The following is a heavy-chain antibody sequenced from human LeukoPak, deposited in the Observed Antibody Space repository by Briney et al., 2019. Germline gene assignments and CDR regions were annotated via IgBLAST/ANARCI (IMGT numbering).Heavy chain of an antibody. CDR1: GGSISSYY. D-gene: IGHD5-12*01. V-gene: IGHV4-59*12. CDR2: IYYSGST. CDR3: ARVGYVRYYGMDV. Sequence: SETLSLTCTVSGGSISSYYWSWIRQPPGKGLEWIGYIYYSGSTNYNPSLKSRVTISVDTSKNQFSLKLSSVTAADTAVYYCARVGYVRYYGMDVWGQGTTVTVSS. J-gene: IGHJ6*02.